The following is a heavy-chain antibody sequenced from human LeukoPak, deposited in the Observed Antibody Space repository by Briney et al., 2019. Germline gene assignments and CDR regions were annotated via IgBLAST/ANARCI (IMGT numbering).Heavy chain of an antibody. CDR2: IIPIFGTA. D-gene: IGHD6-19*01. CDR1: GGTFSSYA. J-gene: IGHJ6*02. V-gene: IGHV1-69*13. Sequence: GASVKVSCKASGGTFSSYAISWVRQAPGQGLEWMGGIIPIFGTANYAQKFQGRVTITADESTSTAYMELSSLRSEDTAVYYCARDLVAGTVGDGMDVWGQGTTATVSS. CDR3: ARDLVAGTVGDGMDV.